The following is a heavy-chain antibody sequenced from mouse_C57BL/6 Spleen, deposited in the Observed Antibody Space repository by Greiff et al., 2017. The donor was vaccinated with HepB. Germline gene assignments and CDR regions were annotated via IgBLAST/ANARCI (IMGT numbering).Heavy chain of an antibody. D-gene: IGHD2-5*01. J-gene: IGHJ3*01. CDR2: INPNNGGT. Sequence: EVQLQQSGPELVKPGASVKISCKASGYTFTDYYMNWVKQSHGKSLEWIGDINPNNGGTSYNQKFKGKATLTVDKSSSTAYMELRSLTSEDSAVYYCANSNYERFAYWGQGTLVTVSA. CDR3: ANSNYERFAY. V-gene: IGHV1-26*01. CDR1: GYTFTDYY.